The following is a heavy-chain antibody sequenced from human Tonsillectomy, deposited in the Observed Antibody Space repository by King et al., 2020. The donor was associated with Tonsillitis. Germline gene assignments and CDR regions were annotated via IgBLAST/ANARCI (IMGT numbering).Heavy chain of an antibody. Sequence: VQLVQSGAEVKKPGASVKVSCKASGYTFSGYYMHWVRQAPGQGLEWMGWINPNSGGTNYAQKFQGRVTLTRDTSISTAYMELSRLRSDDTAVYYCARDYCTIGVCSWFDPWGQGTLVTVSS. J-gene: IGHJ5*02. V-gene: IGHV1-2*02. CDR3: ARDYCTIGVCSWFDP. CDR2: INPNSGGT. CDR1: GYTFSGYY. D-gene: IGHD2-8*01.